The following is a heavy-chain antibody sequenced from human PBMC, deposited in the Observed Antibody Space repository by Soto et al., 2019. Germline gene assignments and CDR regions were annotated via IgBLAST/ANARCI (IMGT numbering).Heavy chain of an antibody. CDR2: IKRKIDGEAT. CDR3: TTGSVEGV. D-gene: IGHD2-15*01. Sequence: EVQLVESGGGLVKPGGSLRLSCAASGFSFSNAWMNWVRQAPGKGLEWVGRIKRKIDGEATDYAGPVKGRFTVFRDDSKTALYLQMNSLKGHDTAVYYCTTGSVEGVWGQGTTVTVS. J-gene: IGHJ6*02. CDR1: GFSFSNAW. V-gene: IGHV3-15*07.